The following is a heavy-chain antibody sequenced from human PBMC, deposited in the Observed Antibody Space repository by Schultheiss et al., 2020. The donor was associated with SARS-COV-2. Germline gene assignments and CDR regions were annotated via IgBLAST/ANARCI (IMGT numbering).Heavy chain of an antibody. J-gene: IGHJ4*02. CDR2: ISYSGIT. D-gene: IGHD5-12*01. CDR1: GGSISNSS. V-gene: IGHV4-59*08. CDR3: ARVNQGRYTGYNYVDFDY. Sequence: SETLSLTCTVSGGSISNSSWSWIRQPPGKGLEWIGYISYSGITNYNPSLKSRVTISVDTSKNQFSLNLSSVTAADTAVYYCARVNQGRYTGYNYVDFDYWGQGTLVTVSS.